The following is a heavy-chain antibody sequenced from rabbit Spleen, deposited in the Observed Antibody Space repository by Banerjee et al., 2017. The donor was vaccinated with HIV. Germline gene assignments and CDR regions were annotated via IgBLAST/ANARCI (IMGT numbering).Heavy chain of an antibody. CDR3: ARDTSSSFSSYGMDL. Sequence: LEESGGGLVQPEGSLTLTCTASEFSFSSTYWICWVRQAPGKGLEWIGCINTGSSGSGYYATWAKGRFTISKTSSTTVTLQMTRLTGADTATYFCARDTSSSFSSYGMDLWGPGTLVTVS. J-gene: IGHJ6*01. V-gene: IGHV1S45*01. CDR2: INTGSSGSG. CDR1: EFSFSSTYW. D-gene: IGHD1-1*01.